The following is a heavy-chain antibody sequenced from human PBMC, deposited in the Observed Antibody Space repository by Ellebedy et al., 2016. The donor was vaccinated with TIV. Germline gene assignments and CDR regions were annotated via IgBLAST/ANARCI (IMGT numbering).Heavy chain of an antibody. CDR2: ISSSSSYI. CDR3: ARGTEQYTSGWLEGDY. Sequence: GGSLRLSCAASGFTFSSYSMTWVRQAPGKGLEWVSSISSSSSYIFYADSVKGRFTISRDNAKNSLYLQMNSLRAEDTAVYYCARGTEQYTSGWLEGDYWGQGTLVTVSS. V-gene: IGHV3-21*01. D-gene: IGHD6-19*01. CDR1: GFTFSSYS. J-gene: IGHJ4*02.